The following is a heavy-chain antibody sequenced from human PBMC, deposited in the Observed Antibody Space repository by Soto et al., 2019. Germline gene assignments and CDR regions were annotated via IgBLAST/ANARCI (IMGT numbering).Heavy chain of an antibody. Sequence: ASVKVSCKASGYTFTSYDINWARQATGQGLEWMGWMNPNSGNTGYAQKFQGRVTMTRNTSISTAYMELSSLRSEDTAVYYCARVEDSYYYDSPFDPWGQGTLVTVSS. CDR1: GYTFTSYD. V-gene: IGHV1-8*01. CDR2: MNPNSGNT. J-gene: IGHJ5*02. CDR3: ARVEDSYYYDSPFDP. D-gene: IGHD3-22*01.